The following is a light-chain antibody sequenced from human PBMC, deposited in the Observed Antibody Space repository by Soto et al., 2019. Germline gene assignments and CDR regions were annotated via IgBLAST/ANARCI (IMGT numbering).Light chain of an antibody. CDR3: QQYNSFWT. CDR1: QSISSW. J-gene: IGKJ1*01. Sequence: DIQMTQSPSTLSASVGDRVTITCRASQSISSWLAWYQQKPGKAPRLLIYDASYLERGVPSRFSGSGSGTEFTLTISALQPDDLATYYCQQYNSFWTLGQGTKVK. V-gene: IGKV1-5*01. CDR2: DAS.